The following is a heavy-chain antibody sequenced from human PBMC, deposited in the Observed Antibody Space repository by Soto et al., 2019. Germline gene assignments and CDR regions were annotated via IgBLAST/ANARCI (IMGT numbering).Heavy chain of an antibody. J-gene: IGHJ3*02. Sequence: QVQLVQSGAEVKKPGSSVKVSCKASGGIFGSNAISWVRQAPGQGLEGMGGIIPIFGTTNNAQRFQGRVTITADESTNTAYMELSSLRSEDTAIYYCAREGYTFGPGAVRGAFDIWGQGTMVTVSS. CDR1: GGIFGSNA. D-gene: IGHD1-1*01. CDR2: IIPIFGTT. V-gene: IGHV1-69*12. CDR3: AREGYTFGPGAVRGAFDI.